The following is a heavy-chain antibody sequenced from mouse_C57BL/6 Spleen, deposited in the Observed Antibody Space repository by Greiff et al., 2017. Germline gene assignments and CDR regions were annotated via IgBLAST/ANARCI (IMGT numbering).Heavy chain of an antibody. J-gene: IGHJ3*01. Sequence: QVQLQQPGAELVKPGASVKISCKASGYAFSSYWLNWVKQRPGKGLEWIGQIYPGDGDTTYNGKFKGKDTLTADKSSSAAYMQLRSLTSEDSAVYFCTRSGDWDGWFAYWGQGTLVTVSA. V-gene: IGHV1-80*01. D-gene: IGHD4-1*01. CDR2: IYPGDGDT. CDR3: TRSGDWDGWFAY. CDR1: GYAFSSYW.